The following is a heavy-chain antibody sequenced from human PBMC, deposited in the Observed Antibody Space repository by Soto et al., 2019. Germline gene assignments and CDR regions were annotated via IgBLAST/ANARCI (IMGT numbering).Heavy chain of an antibody. CDR3: ARDKIPGRFDY. D-gene: IGHD2-21*01. J-gene: IGHJ4*02. V-gene: IGHV4-34*01. CDR1: GGSFSGYY. Sequence: PSETLSLTCAVYGGSFSGYYWTWIRQPPGTGLEWIGEINHSGSTNYNPSLKSRVTISVDTSKNQFSLKLTSVTAADTAVYYCARDKIPGRFDYWAQGTLVTVSS. CDR2: INHSGST.